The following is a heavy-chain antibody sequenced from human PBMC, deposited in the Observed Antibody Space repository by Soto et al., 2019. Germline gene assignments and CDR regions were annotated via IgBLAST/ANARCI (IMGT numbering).Heavy chain of an antibody. Sequence: QVQLVQSGAEVKKPGSSVKVSCKASGGTFSRYAFSWVRQAPGQGLEWMGGIVPIYGTRSFAQKFQGRLTITADEPTRTAYMELSSLRSEDTAVYYCARDLDYYGSGSHYYYGMGVWGQGTTVTVSS. CDR2: IVPIYGTR. CDR1: GGTFSRYA. J-gene: IGHJ6*02. CDR3: ARDLDYYGSGSHYYYGMGV. V-gene: IGHV1-69*01. D-gene: IGHD3-10*01.